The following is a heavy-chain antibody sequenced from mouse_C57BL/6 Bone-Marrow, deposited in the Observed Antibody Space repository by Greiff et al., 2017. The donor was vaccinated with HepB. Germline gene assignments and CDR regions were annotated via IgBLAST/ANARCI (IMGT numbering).Heavy chain of an antibody. Sequence: VKLQESGPGLVQPSQSLSITCTVSGFSLTSYGVHWVRQSPGKGLEWLGVIWSGGSTDYNAAFISRLSISKDNSKSQVFFKMNSLQADDTAIYYCARPLTWYFDVWGTGTTVTVSS. J-gene: IGHJ1*03. CDR1: GFSLTSYG. CDR2: IWSGGST. CDR3: ARPLTWYFDV. V-gene: IGHV2-2*01. D-gene: IGHD4-1*01.